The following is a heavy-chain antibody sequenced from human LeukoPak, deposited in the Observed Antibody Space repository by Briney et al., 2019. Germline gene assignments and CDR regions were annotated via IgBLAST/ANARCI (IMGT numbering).Heavy chain of an antibody. D-gene: IGHD6-19*01. CDR2: INPNSGGT. Sequence: ASVKVSCKASGYAFTGYYMHWVRQAPGQGPEWMGWINPNSGGTNYAQKFQGRVTMTRDTSLSTVYMELSRLRSDDTAVYYCATQATSGWHFSWGQGTLVTVSS. CDR3: ATQATSGWHFS. CDR1: GYAFTGYY. J-gene: IGHJ5*02. V-gene: IGHV1-2*02.